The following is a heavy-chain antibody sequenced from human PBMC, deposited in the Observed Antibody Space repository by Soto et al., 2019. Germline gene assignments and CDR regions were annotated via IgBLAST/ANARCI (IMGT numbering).Heavy chain of an antibody. J-gene: IGHJ4*02. CDR2: IYWDDDK. D-gene: IGHD6-13*01. Sequence: QITLKESGPTLVKPTQTLTLTCTFSGFSLRTSGVGVAWIRQPPGKALEWLALIYWDDDKRYSPSLRSRLAITRDTSQNQVVLTMTNMDPVDTATYYCAHRGSSWTYFYFDYWGQGILVTVSS. V-gene: IGHV2-5*02. CDR1: GFSLRTSGVG. CDR3: AHRGSSWTYFYFDY.